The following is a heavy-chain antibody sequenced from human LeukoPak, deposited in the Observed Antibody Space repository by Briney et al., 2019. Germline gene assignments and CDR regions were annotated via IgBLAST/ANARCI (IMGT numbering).Heavy chain of an antibody. J-gene: IGHJ5*02. CDR2: IYHSGST. CDR3: ARGYSNYEINWFDP. CDR1: GGSTNGYY. D-gene: IGHD4-11*01. V-gene: IGHV4-38-2*02. Sequence: SETLSLTCTVSGGSTNGYYWSWIRQPPGKGLEWIGSIYHSGSTYYNPSLKSRVTISVDTSKNQFSLKLSSMTAADTAVYYCARGYSNYEINWFDPWGQGTLVTVSS.